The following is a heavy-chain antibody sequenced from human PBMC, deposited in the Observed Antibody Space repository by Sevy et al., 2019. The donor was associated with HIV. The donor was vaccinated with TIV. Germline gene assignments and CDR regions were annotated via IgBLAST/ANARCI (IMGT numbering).Heavy chain of an antibody. CDR1: GGSISSSSYY. D-gene: IGHD2-21*02. V-gene: IGHV4-39*01. J-gene: IGHJ6*03. CDR3: ARVGVTQPNIYYYYYMDV. CDR2: IYYSGST. Sequence: SETLSLTCTVSGGSISSSSYYWGWIRQPPGKGLEWIGSIYYSGSTYYNPSLKSRVTISVDTSKNQFPLKLSSVTAADTAVYYCARVGVTQPNIYYYYYMDVWGKGTTVTVSS.